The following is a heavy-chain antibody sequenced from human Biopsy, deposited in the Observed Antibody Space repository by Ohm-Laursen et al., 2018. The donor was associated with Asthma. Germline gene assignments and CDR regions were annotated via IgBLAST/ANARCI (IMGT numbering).Heavy chain of an antibody. CDR1: GFTFSDYY. V-gene: IGHV3-11*01. CDR3: AREGVNYYDSSGYLEY. CDR2: ISSSGSTI. Sequence: LRLSCSASGFTFSDYYMSWIRQAPGKGLEWVSYISSSGSTIYYADSVKGRFTISRDNAKNSLYLQMNSLRAEDTAVYYCAREGVNYYDSSGYLEYWGQGTLVTVSS. D-gene: IGHD3-22*01. J-gene: IGHJ4*02.